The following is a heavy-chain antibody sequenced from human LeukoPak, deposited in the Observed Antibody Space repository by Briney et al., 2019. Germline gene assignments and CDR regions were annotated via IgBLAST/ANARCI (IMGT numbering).Heavy chain of an antibody. CDR3: ARGSRYHDWLSPLDS. CDR1: GGTFSSYV. Sequence: ASVKVSCKASGGTFSSYVISWVRQAPGQGLEWMGGITGTANYAQKFQGRVTITADESTSTAYMELSSLRSEDTAVFYCARGSRYHDWLSPLDSWGQGTLVTVSS. D-gene: IGHD3-9*01. CDR2: ITGTA. J-gene: IGHJ4*02. V-gene: IGHV1-69*13.